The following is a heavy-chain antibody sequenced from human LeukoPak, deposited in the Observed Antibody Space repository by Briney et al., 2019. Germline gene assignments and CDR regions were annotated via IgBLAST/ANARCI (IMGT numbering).Heavy chain of an antibody. CDR3: AREWSTAMGPNLDY. J-gene: IGHJ4*02. CDR2: ISSSGSTI. CDR1: GFTFSDHY. V-gene: IGHV3-11*01. D-gene: IGHD5-18*01. Sequence: GGSLRLSCAASGFTFSDHYMSWIRQAPGKGLEWVSYISSSGSTIYYADSVKGRFTISRDNAKNSLYLQMSSLRAEDTAVYYCAREWSTAMGPNLDYWGQGTLVTVSS.